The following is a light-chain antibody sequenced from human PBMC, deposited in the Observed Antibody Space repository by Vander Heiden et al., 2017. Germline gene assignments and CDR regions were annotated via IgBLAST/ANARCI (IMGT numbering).Light chain of an antibody. V-gene: IGKV3D-15*01. CDR2: GAS. J-gene: IGKJ4*01. CDR3: QQDNNWPPLS. CDR1: QSVSSN. Sequence: EIVMTQSPATLSLSPGETATLSCRASQSVSSNLAWYQQKPGQAPRLLIYGASTRATGIPARFSGSGYGTEFTLTISSRQSEDFAGYYCQQDNNWPPLSFGGGTTVEIK.